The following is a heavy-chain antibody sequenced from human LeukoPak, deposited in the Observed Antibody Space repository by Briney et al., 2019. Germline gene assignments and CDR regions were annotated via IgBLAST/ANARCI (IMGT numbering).Heavy chain of an antibody. Sequence: PGGSLRLSCAASGFTFSSYGMHWVRQAPGKGLEWVAFIRYDGSNKCYADSVKGRFTISRDNSKNTLYLQMNSLRAEDTAVYYCANLWFGELYWFDPWGQGTLVTVSS. V-gene: IGHV3-30*02. CDR3: ANLWFGELYWFDP. J-gene: IGHJ5*02. D-gene: IGHD3-10*01. CDR2: IRYDGSNK. CDR1: GFTFSSYG.